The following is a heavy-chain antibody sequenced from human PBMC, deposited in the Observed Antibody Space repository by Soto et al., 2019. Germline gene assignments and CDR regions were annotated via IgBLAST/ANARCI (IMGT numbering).Heavy chain of an antibody. CDR2: ISSGSAYI. V-gene: IGHV3-21*06. CDR3: TRDRGGSYDSWFDP. J-gene: IGHJ5*02. Sequence: EVQLVESGGCLVKPGGSLRLSCSFTFNSYSLNWVRQAPGKGLEWVSSISSGSAYIKYADSVKGLFTISRDNANNFLYLQMSSLRVDDTARYYCTRDRGGSYDSWFDPWGQGTLVSVSS. D-gene: IGHD1-26*01. CDR1: TFNSYS.